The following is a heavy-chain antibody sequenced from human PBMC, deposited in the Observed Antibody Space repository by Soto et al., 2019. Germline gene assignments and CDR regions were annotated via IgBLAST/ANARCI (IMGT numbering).Heavy chain of an antibody. CDR1: GGSISSSNW. Sequence: QVQLQESGPGLVKPSGTLSLSCDVSGGSISSSNWWTWVRHPPGKGLEWIGEIYHSGSTNYNPSLKSRVTIFVDKSKNQFSLRLSSVTAADTAMYYCARAEQSRDYYGSGTTSDWGQGTLVTVSS. V-gene: IGHV4-4*02. CDR2: IYHSGST. J-gene: IGHJ1*01. D-gene: IGHD3-10*01. CDR3: ARAEQSRDYYGSGTTSD.